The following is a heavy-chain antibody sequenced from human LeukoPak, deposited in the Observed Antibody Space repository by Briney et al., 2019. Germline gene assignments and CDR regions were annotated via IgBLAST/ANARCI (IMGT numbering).Heavy chain of an antibody. J-gene: IGHJ6*04. Sequence: KASQTLSLTCTVSGGSISSGDYYWSWIRQPPGKGLEWIGYIYYSGSTYYNPSLKRRVTISVDKSKNQFSLKLSSVTAADTAVYYCARERYLWFGELIYYYGTDVWGKGTTVTVSS. CDR2: IYYSGST. V-gene: IGHV4-30-4*01. CDR3: ARERYLWFGELIYYYGTDV. D-gene: IGHD3-10*01. CDR1: GGSISSGDYY.